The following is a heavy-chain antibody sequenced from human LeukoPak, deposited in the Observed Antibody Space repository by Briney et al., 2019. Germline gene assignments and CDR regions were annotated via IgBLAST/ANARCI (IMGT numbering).Heavy chain of an antibody. CDR2: IKQDGSEE. Sequence: GGSLRLSCAASGFTFSSYWMSWVRQAPGKGLEWVANIKQDGSEEYYVDSVKGRFTISRDNAKNSLYLQMNSLRAEDTAVYYCARGPLGYDSSGYYFDYWGQGTLVTVSS. V-gene: IGHV3-7*01. CDR1: GFTFSSYW. D-gene: IGHD3-22*01. CDR3: ARGPLGYDSSGYYFDY. J-gene: IGHJ4*02.